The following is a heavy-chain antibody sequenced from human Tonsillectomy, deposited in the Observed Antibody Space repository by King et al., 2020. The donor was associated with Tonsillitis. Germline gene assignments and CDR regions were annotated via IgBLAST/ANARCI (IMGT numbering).Heavy chain of an antibody. CDR3: ARMRGYTSSWYLALDT. J-gene: IGHJ3*02. D-gene: IGHD6-13*01. Sequence: VTLKESGPALVKPTQTLTLTCTVSGFSLSTRGMCVSWIRQPPGKAPEWLARIDWDDDKYYSTSLKTRLTISKDTSKNQVVLTMTNMDPVDTATYYCARMRGYTSSWYLALDTWGQGTMVTVSS. CDR1: GFSLSTRGMC. CDR2: IDWDDDK. V-gene: IGHV2-70*11.